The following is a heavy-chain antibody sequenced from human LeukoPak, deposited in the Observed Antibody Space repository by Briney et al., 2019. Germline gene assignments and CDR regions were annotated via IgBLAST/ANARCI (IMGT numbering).Heavy chain of an antibody. V-gene: IGHV3-23*01. Sequence: HPGGSLRLSCAASGFTVSSNYMSWVRQAPGKGLEWVSAISGSGGSTYYADSVKGRFTISRDNSKNTLYLQMNSLRAEDTAVYYCCWARTFDFDYWGQGTLVTVSS. CDR3: CWARTFDFDY. CDR2: ISGSGGST. CDR1: GFTVSSNY. D-gene: IGHD2/OR15-2a*01. J-gene: IGHJ4*02.